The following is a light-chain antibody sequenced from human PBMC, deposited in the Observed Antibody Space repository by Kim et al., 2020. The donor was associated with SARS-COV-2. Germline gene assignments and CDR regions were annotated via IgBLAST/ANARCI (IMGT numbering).Light chain of an antibody. CDR3: QQYSDWPLT. Sequence: EIQMTQSPATLSVSPGEGATLTCRASQSVGSTLAWYQQKPGQAPRLLIYGASTRATGIPASFSGSGSGTEFTLTISSLQSEHLAIYYCQQYSDWPLTFGGGTKVDIK. V-gene: IGKV3-15*01. CDR1: QSVGST. J-gene: IGKJ4*01. CDR2: GAS.